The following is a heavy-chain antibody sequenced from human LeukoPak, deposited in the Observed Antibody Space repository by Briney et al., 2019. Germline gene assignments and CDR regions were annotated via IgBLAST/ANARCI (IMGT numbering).Heavy chain of an antibody. D-gene: IGHD1-26*01. J-gene: IGHJ3*02. CDR1: GGSFSGYY. Sequence: SETLSLTCAVYGGSFSGYYWSWIRQPPGKGLEWIGEINHSGSTNYNPSLKSRVTISVDTSKNQFSLKLSSVTAADTAVYYCARTNGRAFDIWGQGTMVTVSS. CDR3: ARTNGRAFDI. CDR2: INHSGST. V-gene: IGHV4-34*01.